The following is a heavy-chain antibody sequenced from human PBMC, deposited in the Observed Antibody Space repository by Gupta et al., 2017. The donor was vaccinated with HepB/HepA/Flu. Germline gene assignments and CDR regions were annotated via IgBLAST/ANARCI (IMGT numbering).Heavy chain of an antibody. CDR3: ARRPENLYTIHFDY. V-gene: IGHV4-39*01. D-gene: IGHD2-21*01. CDR1: GGSISSSSYY. J-gene: IGHJ4*02. Sequence: QLQLQESGPGLVKPSETLSLTCTVSGGSISSSSYYWGWIRQPPGKGLEWIGSIYYSGSTYYNPSLKSRVTISVDTSKNQFSLKLSSVTAADTAVYYCARRPENLYTIHFDYWGQGTLVTVSS. CDR2: IYYSGST.